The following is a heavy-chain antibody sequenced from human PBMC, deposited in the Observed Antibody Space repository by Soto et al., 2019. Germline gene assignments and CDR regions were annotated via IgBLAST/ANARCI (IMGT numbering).Heavy chain of an antibody. CDR2: IIPIFGTA. V-gene: IGHV1-69*06. J-gene: IGHJ4*02. CDR1: GGTFSSYA. D-gene: IGHD5-12*01. CDR3: ARDQRGYSGYAFDY. Sequence: ASVKVSCKASGGTFSSYAISWVRQAPGQGLEWMGGIIPIFGTANYAQKFQGRVTITADKSTSTAYMELSSLRSEDTAVYYCARDQRGYSGYAFDYWGQGTLVTVSS.